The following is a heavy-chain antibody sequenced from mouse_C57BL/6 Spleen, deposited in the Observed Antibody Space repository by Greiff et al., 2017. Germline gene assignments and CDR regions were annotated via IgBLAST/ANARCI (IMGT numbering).Heavy chain of an antibody. Sequence: EVKVEESGGGLVKPGGSLKLSCAASGFTFSDYGMHWVRQAPEKGLEWVAYISSGSSTIYYADTVKGRFTISRDNAKNTLFLQMTSLRSEDTAMYYCARGLGPFDYWGQGTTLTVSS. D-gene: IGHD4-1*01. CDR1: GFTFSDYG. J-gene: IGHJ2*01. CDR3: ARGLGPFDY. V-gene: IGHV5-17*01. CDR2: ISSGSSTI.